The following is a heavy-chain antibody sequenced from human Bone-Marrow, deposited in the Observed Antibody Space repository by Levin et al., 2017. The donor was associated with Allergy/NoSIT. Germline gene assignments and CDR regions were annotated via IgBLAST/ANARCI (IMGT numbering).Heavy chain of an antibody. CDR1: GFTFSDYY. Sequence: KPGGSLRLSCAASGFTFSDYYMSWIRQAPGKGLEWVSYISSTDSSTYYADSVKGRFTISRDNAKNSLYLQMNSLRAEDTAVYYCAKSSELYFRELWHWGQGTLVTVSS. V-gene: IGHV3-11*01. J-gene: IGHJ4*02. CDR2: ISSTDSST. D-gene: IGHD3-10*01. CDR3: AKSSELYFRELWH.